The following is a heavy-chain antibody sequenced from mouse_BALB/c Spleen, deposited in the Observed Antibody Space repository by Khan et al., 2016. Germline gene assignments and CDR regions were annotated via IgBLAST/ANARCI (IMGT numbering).Heavy chain of an antibody. CDR2: IYPGDGDT. D-gene: IGHD1-2*01. CDR1: GYTFTNYW. Sequence: VQLQESGAELARPGASVKLSCKATGYTFTNYWIQWVKQRPGQGLEWIGAIYPGDGDTRYTQKFKGKATLTADKSSSTAYMQLSSLASEDSAVSYCAKSGATATFADWGQGTLVTVSA. CDR3: AKSGATATFAD. J-gene: IGHJ3*01. V-gene: IGHV1-87*01.